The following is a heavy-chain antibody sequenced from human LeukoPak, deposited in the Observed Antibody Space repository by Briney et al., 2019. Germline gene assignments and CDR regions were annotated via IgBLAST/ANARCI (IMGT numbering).Heavy chain of an antibody. CDR3: ARFQVKYYYDSSGYPTVDY. CDR2: ISTGNHYI. CDR1: GFTFSSYS. J-gene: IGHJ4*02. Sequence: GGSLRLSCAASGFTFSSYSMNWVRQAPGKGLEWVSSISTGNHYIYYADSVKGRFTISRDNAKNSLYLQMNSLRAEDTAVYYCARFQVKYYYDSSGYPTVDYWGQGTLVTVSS. V-gene: IGHV3-21*01. D-gene: IGHD3-22*01.